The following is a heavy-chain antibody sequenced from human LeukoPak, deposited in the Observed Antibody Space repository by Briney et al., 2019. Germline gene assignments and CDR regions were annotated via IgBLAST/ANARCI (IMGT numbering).Heavy chain of an antibody. Sequence: PSETLSLTCTVSGGSISSSSYYWGWIRQPPGKGLEWIGSIYYSGSTYYNPSLKSRVTISVDTSKNQFSLKLSSVTAADAAVYYCARDLAFYSSSWYAWGQGTLVTVSS. J-gene: IGHJ5*02. CDR2: IYYSGST. D-gene: IGHD6-13*01. V-gene: IGHV4-39*07. CDR1: GGSISSSSYY. CDR3: ARDLAFYSSSWYA.